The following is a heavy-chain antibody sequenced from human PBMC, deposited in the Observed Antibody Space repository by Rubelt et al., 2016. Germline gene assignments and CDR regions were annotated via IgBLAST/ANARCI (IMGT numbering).Heavy chain of an antibody. CDR3: AQRVPYVAAVDY. CDR2: ITQGVGANT. V-gene: IGHV3-23*01. Sequence: GRGLEWVSAITQGVGANTYYADSVKGRFTISRDNSKNTLYLQMNSLGAEDSAVYYCAQRVPYVAAVDYWGQGTLVTVSS. J-gene: IGHJ4*02. D-gene: IGHD2-21*01.